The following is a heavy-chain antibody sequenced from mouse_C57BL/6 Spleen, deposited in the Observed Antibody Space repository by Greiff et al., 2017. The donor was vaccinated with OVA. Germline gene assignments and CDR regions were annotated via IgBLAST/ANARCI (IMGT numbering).Heavy chain of an antibody. D-gene: IGHD1-1*01. Sequence: VQLQQSGAELVRPGASVKLSCTASGFNIKDDYMHWVKQRPEQGLEWIGWIDPENGDTEYASKFQGKATITADTSSNTAYLQLSSLTSEDTAVYYCTTGYYYGSSYGAMDYWGQGTSVTVSS. V-gene: IGHV14-4*01. J-gene: IGHJ4*01. CDR2: IDPENGDT. CDR1: GFNIKDDY. CDR3: TTGYYYGSSYGAMDY.